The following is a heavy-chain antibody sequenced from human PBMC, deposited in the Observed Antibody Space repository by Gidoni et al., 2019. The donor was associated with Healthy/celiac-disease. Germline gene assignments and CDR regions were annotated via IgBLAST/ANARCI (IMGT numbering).Heavy chain of an antibody. D-gene: IGHD3-16*01. V-gene: IGHV3-23*01. J-gene: IGHJ6*02. CDR1: GFTFSSYV. CDR3: AALPLGREDYYYGMAV. CDR2: IRGSGGSK. Sequence: EVQLLESWGGLVQPGGSLRRSCPASGFTFSSYVMSWARPAPGKGLEWVSEIRGSGGSKYYTSSVKGRFTISRDNSKNTLNLQMNSLRAEDKAVYYCAALPLGREDYYYGMAVWDQGTAVTVSS.